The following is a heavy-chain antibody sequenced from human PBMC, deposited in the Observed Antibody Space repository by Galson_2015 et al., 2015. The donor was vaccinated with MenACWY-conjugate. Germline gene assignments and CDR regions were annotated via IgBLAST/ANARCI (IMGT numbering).Heavy chain of an antibody. CDR1: GSTFTAYY. Sequence: SVKVSCKASGSTFTAYYMQWVRQAPGQGLEWMGEINPSGDGTSYAQRFQGRVTLTRDTSTTTSDTVYMELTNLRSEDTAVYFCARGVYRSGPVSLFYWGQGTLITVSS. J-gene: IGHJ1*01. V-gene: IGHV1-46*01. CDR2: INPSGDGT. D-gene: IGHD6-19*01. CDR3: ARGVYRSGPVSLFY.